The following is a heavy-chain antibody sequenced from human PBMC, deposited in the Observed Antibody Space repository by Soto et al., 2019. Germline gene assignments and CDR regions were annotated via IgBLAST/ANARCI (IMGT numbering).Heavy chain of an antibody. CDR3: AKDGGSGGENYYYGMDV. Sequence: QPGGSLRLSCAASGFTFDDYAMHWVRQAPGKGLEWVSGISWNSGSIGYADSVKGRFTISRDNAKNSLYLQMNSLRAEDTALYYCAKDGGSGGENYYYGMDVWGQGTTVTVSS. V-gene: IGHV3-9*01. J-gene: IGHJ6*02. CDR2: ISWNSGSI. D-gene: IGHD3-10*01. CDR1: GFTFDDYA.